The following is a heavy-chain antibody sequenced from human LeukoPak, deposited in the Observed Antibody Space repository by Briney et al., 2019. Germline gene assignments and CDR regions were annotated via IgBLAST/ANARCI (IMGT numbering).Heavy chain of an antibody. CDR3: ATLSLYSSSSLDY. D-gene: IGHD6-6*01. CDR1: GYTLTELS. CDR2: FDPEDGET. V-gene: IGHV1-24*01. J-gene: IGHJ4*02. Sequence: ASVKVSCKVSGYTLTELSMHWVRQAPGKGLEWMGGFDPEDGETIYAQKFQGRVTMTEDTSTDTAYMGLSSLRSEDTAVYYCATLSLYSSSSLDYWGQGTLVTVSS.